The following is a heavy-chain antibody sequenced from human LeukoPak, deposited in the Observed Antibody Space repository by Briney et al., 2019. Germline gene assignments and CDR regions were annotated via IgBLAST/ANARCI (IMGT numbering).Heavy chain of an antibody. Sequence: ASVKVSCKASGYTFTSYGISWVRQAPGQGLEWTGWISAYNGNTNYAQKLQGRVTMTTDTSTSTAYMELRSLRSDDTAVYYCARDGRTMVRGVIMGTWFDPWGQGTLVTVSS. J-gene: IGHJ5*02. CDR1: GYTFTSYG. CDR3: ARDGRTMVRGVIMGTWFDP. CDR2: ISAYNGNT. D-gene: IGHD3-10*01. V-gene: IGHV1-18*01.